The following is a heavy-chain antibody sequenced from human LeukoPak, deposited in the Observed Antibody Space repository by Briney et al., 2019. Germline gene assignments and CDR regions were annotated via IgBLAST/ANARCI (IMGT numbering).Heavy chain of an antibody. Sequence: ASVKVSFKASGHTFTVYYMHWVRQAPGQGLEWMGWINPNSGGTNYAQKFQGWVTMTRDTSISTAYMELSRLRSDDTAVYYCARVTVTTSDYYGMDVWGQGTTVTVSS. CDR1: GHTFTVYY. V-gene: IGHV1-2*04. CDR3: ARVTVTTSDYYGMDV. J-gene: IGHJ6*02. CDR2: INPNSGGT. D-gene: IGHD1-1*01.